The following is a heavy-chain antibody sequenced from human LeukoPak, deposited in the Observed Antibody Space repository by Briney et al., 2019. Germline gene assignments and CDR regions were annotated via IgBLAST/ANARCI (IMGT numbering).Heavy chain of an antibody. CDR1: GGSFSGYY. CDR2: INHSGST. D-gene: IGHD4-17*01. J-gene: IGHJ4*02. Sequence: SETLSLTCAVYGGSFSGYYWSWIRQPPGKGLEWIGEINHSGSTNYNPSLKSRVTISVDTSKNQFSLKLSSVTAADTAVYYCARGGGMTTVTNYFDYWGRGTLVTVSS. CDR3: ARGGGMTTVTNYFDY. V-gene: IGHV4-34*01.